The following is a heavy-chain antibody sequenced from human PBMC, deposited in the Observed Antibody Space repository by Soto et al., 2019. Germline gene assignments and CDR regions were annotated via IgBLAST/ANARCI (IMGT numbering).Heavy chain of an antibody. CDR3: ARAEYSSSSRHFDY. D-gene: IGHD6-6*01. CDR2: IYRDGSDT. J-gene: IGHJ4*02. CDR1: GFTFSSYW. Sequence: GGSLRLSCAASGFTFSSYWMSWVRQAPGKGLVWVSRIYRDGSDTYYADSVKGRFTISRDNAKDTLYLQMNSLRAEDTAVYYCARAEYSSSSRHFDYWGQGTLVTVSS. V-gene: IGHV3-74*01.